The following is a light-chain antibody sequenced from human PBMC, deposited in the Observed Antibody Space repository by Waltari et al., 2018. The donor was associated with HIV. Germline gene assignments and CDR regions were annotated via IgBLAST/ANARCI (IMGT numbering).Light chain of an antibody. V-gene: IGKV4-1*01. CDR3: HQYYTTPRT. CDR1: PSVLYSSNNKSC. CDR2: WAS. Sequence: DIVMTQSPDSLVVSLGERATINCRSSPSVLYSSNNKSCLAWYQQKPGQPPKLFLYWASTRESGVPDRFSGSGSGTDFTLTISSLQAEDVAVYYCHQYYTTPRTFGQGTKVEIK. J-gene: IGKJ1*01.